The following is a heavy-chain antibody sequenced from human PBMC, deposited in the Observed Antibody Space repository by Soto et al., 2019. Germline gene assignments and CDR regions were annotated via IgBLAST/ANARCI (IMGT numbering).Heavy chain of an antibody. CDR3: ASLHGARFDP. V-gene: IGHV4-4*08. D-gene: IGHD4-17*01. J-gene: IGHJ5*02. CDR2: ISSSGYT. CDR1: GGSISTNY. Sequence: QVQLQESGPGLVKPSETLSLTCTVSGGSISTNYWSWIRQPPGKGLEWIGYISSSGYTNYNASLKSRITISIDTSKTQFSLKLTSVTAADTAVYYCASLHGARFDPWGQGTLVTVPS.